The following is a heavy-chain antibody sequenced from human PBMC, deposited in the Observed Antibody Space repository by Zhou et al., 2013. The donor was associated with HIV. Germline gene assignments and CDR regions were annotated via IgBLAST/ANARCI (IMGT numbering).Heavy chain of an antibody. D-gene: IGHD3-22*01. J-gene: IGHJ6*02. V-gene: IGHV1-3*01. CDR3: ARVRHYYDSIAGESLYFHYGLDV. CDR1: GYTFTNYA. Sequence: QVHLVQSGAEVRKPGASVKVSCKASGYTFTNYAIHWVRQAPGQRLEWMGWIIAGFGDTKYSQKFQGRVTMTTDTSTNTAYMELRSLRSDDTAVYYCARVRHYYDSIAGESLYFHYGLDVWGQGTTVTVSS. CDR2: IIAGFGDT.